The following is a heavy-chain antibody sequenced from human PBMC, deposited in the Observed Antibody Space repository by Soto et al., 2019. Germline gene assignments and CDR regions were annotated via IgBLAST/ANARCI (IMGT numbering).Heavy chain of an antibody. D-gene: IGHD2-21*02. CDR2: IGASGDIT. J-gene: IGHJ4*02. CDR3: AKDDFTDRGDDYFDY. Sequence: GGSLRLSCAASGFSFTNFAMSWVRQAPGKGLEWVAGIGASGDITWYADSVKGRLSISRDNSKNTLYLQLNSLRFEDMAVYYCAKDDFTDRGDDYFDYWGPGTLVTVSS. V-gene: IGHV3-23*01. CDR1: GFSFTNFA.